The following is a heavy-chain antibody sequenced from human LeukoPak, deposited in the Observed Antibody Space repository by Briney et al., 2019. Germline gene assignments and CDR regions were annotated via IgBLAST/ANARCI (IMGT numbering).Heavy chain of an antibody. V-gene: IGHV3-23*01. J-gene: IGHJ4*02. CDR2: TNSGGGTT. CDR1: GFTFRNYD. CDR3: AKPGDTSQYFFDY. Sequence: PGGSLRLSCAASGFTFRNYDMNWVRQAPGKGLEWVSVTNSGGGTTFNADSVKGRFTISRDNSKNTLYLQMNSLRAEDTAIYYCAKPGDTSQYFFDYWGQGTLVTVSS. D-gene: IGHD2-21*01.